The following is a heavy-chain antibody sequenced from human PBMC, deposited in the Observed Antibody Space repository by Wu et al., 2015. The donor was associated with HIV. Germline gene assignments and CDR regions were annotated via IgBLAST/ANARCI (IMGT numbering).Heavy chain of an antibody. D-gene: IGHD3-10*01. J-gene: IGHJ3*01. Sequence: QVHLVQSGAEVKKPGSSMKVSCKAFGGTFNNYAITWVRQAPGQGLEWMGGILPIFGTNYAQKFQGRVTITTDESTTTAYMEMSSLRSEDTAMYYCARDNYLSAWGQGTMVTVSS. CDR2: ILPIFGT. CDR1: GGTFNNYA. CDR3: ARDNYLSA. V-gene: IGHV1-69*05.